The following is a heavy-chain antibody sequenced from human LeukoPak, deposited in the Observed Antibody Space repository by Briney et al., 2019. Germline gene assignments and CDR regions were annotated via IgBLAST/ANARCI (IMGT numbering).Heavy chain of an antibody. V-gene: IGHV3-48*01. CDR3: ARDEYSSSLVY. Sequence: GGSLRLSCAASGFTFSSYSMNWVRQAPGKGLEWVSYISSSSSTIYYADSVKGRFTISRDNAKNSLYLQMNNLRAEDTAVYYCARDEYSSSLVYWGQGTLVTVSS. CDR1: GFTFSSYS. D-gene: IGHD6-13*01. CDR2: ISSSSSTI. J-gene: IGHJ4*02.